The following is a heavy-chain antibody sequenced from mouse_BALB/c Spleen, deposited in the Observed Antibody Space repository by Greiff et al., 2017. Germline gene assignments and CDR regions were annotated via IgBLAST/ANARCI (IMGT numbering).Heavy chain of an antibody. J-gene: IGHJ3*01. V-gene: IGHV8-12*01. CDR3: ARRVQLGKLDWFAY. Sequence: QVTLKVCGPGILQPSQTLSLTCSFSGFSLSTSGMGVSWIRQPSGKGLEWLAHIYWDDDKRYNPSLKSRLTISKDTSRNQVFLKITSVDTADTATYYCARRVQLGKLDWFAYWGQGTLVTVSA. D-gene: IGHD4-1*02. CDR1: GFSLSTSGMG. CDR2: IYWDDDK.